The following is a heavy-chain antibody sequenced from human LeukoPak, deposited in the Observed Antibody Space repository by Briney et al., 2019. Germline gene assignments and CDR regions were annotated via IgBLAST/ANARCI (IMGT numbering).Heavy chain of an antibody. Sequence: PSETLSLTCTVSGGSISSYYWSWIPLPPGKGLEWIGYIYYTGATYYNPSLKSRVTISLDTSKNQFSLKLSSVTAADAAVYYCARAGYSYGTGYYFDYWGQGALVTVSS. V-gene: IGHV4-59*01. CDR1: GGSISSYY. J-gene: IGHJ4*02. CDR2: IYYTGAT. CDR3: ARAGYSYGTGYYFDY. D-gene: IGHD5-18*01.